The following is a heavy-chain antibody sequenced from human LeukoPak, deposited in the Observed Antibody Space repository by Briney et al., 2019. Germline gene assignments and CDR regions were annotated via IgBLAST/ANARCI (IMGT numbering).Heavy chain of an antibody. CDR3: AKLGPTQFDY. CDR1: GFTFSSYG. J-gene: IGHJ4*02. V-gene: IGHV3-30*18. CDR2: ISYDGSNK. Sequence: GGSLRLSCAASGFTFSSYGMHWVRQAPGKGLEWVAVISYDGSNKYYADSVKGRFTISRDNSKNTLYLQMNSLRAEDTAVYYCAKLGPTQFDYWGQGTLVTVSS.